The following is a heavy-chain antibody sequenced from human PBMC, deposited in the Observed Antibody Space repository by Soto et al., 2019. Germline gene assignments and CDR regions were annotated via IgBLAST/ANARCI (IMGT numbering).Heavy chain of an antibody. J-gene: IGHJ5*02. V-gene: IGHV4-34*01. CDR2: IDHSGST. CDR3: ARGRYTIFGEVIILSGLDP. D-gene: IGHD3-3*01. Sequence: GKGLEWIGEIDHSGSTNYNPSLKSRVTISVDTSKNQFSLKLSSVTAADTAVYYCARGRYTIFGEVIILSGLDPSGQRTLVSVSS.